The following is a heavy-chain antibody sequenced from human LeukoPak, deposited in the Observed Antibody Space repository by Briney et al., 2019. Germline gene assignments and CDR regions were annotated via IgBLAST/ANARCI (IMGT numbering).Heavy chain of an antibody. CDR1: GFTVSSNY. CDR2: IYTDGRT. V-gene: IGHV3-66*04. CDR3: ARRRAASWSFDA. J-gene: IGHJ4*02. D-gene: IGHD6-13*01. Sequence: GGSLRLSCAASGFTVSSNYMGWVRQAPGKGLEWVSVIYTDGRTYSADSMKGRFTLSRDNSKNTLYLQMSSLRAEDTAVYYCARRRAASWSFDAWGQGTLVTVSS.